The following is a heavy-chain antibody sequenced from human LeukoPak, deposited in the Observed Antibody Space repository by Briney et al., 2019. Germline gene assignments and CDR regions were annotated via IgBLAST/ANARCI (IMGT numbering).Heavy chain of an antibody. CDR3: ARDVYGSGSYYKGPIDY. J-gene: IGHJ4*02. Sequence: GGSLRLSCAASGFTFSDYYMSWIRQAPGKGPEWVSYISSSGSTIYYADSVKGRFTISRDNAKNSLYLQMNSLRAEDTAVYYRARDVYGSGSYYKGPIDYWGQGTLVTVSS. D-gene: IGHD3-10*01. V-gene: IGHV3-11*01. CDR2: ISSSGSTI. CDR1: GFTFSDYY.